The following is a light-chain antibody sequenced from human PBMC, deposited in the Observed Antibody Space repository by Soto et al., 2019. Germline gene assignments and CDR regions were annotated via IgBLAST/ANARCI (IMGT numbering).Light chain of an antibody. CDR2: TAS. CDR3: QQLNSYPLT. V-gene: IGKV1-9*01. CDR1: QGINSY. J-gene: IGKJ4*01. Sequence: DVQLTQSPSFLSASVGDRLTITCRASQGINSYLAWYQQKPGKAPQLLIYTASTLQSGVPSRFSGSASGTEFTLTISSLQPEDFANYYCQQLNSYPLTFGGGTKVDIK.